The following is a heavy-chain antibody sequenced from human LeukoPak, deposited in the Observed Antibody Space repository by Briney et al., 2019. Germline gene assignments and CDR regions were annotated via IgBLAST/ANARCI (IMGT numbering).Heavy chain of an antibody. D-gene: IGHD1-1*01. Sequence: ASVKVSCKASGYTFTSYGISWVRQAPGQGLEWMGWISAYNGNTNYAQKLQGRVTMTTDTSTSTGYMELRSLRSDVTAVYYCARGRRQLERQMYWFDPWGQGTLVTVSS. CDR2: ISAYNGNT. J-gene: IGHJ5*02. V-gene: IGHV1-18*01. CDR1: GYTFTSYG. CDR3: ARGRRQLERQMYWFDP.